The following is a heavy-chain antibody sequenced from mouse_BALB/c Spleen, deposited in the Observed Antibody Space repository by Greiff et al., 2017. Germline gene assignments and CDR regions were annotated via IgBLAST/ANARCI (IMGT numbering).Heavy chain of an antibody. D-gene: IGHD2-4*01. CDR2: IRLKSNNYAT. Sequence: EVKVVESGGGLVQPGGSMKLSCVASGFTFSNYWMNWVRQSPEKGLEWVAEIRLKSNNYATHYAESVKGRFTISRDDSKSSVYLQMNNLRAEDTGIHYCTRMITGTMDYWGQGTSVTVSS. J-gene: IGHJ4*01. V-gene: IGHV6-6*02. CDR3: TRMITGTMDY. CDR1: GFTFSNYW.